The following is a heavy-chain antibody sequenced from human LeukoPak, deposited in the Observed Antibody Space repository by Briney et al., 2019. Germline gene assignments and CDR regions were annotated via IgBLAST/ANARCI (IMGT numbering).Heavy chain of an antibody. CDR1: GFTFSDYG. J-gene: IGHJ4*02. D-gene: IGHD1-26*01. Sequence: GGSLRLSCAASGFTFSDYGMHWVRQAPGKGLEWVAVISYDGSNKYYADSVKGRFTISRDNSKNTLYLQMNSLRAEDTAVYYCQVGAGRFDYWGQGTLVTVSS. CDR2: ISYDGSNK. V-gene: IGHV3-30*19. CDR3: QVGAGRFDY.